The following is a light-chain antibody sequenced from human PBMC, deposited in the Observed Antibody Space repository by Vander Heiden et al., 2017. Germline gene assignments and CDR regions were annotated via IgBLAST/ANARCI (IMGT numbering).Light chain of an antibody. Sequence: QSVLTPPPSAYGTPGQRVTISCSGSSSNIGSNYVYWYQQLPGTAPKVLIQRNNQRPSGIPDRFSGSKSGTSASLAISGLRSDDEADYYCAAWDDSLSGVVFGGGTKLTVL. CDR2: RNN. V-gene: IGLV1-47*01. J-gene: IGLJ2*01. CDR3: AAWDDSLSGVV. CDR1: SSNIGSNY.